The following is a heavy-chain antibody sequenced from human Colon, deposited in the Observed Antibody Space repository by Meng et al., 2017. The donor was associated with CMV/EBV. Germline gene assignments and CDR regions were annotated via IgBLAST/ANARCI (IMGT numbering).Heavy chain of an antibody. Sequence: GGSLRLSCAASGFTFSSYWMHWVRQAPGKGLEWVANIGYDGNNKYYGDSVKGRFTVSRDNSKNTLDLQIDSLRPEDTAVYYCARDGLWEGKIEGVPGADAWGQGTLVTVSS. CDR2: IGYDGNNK. CDR3: ARDGLWEGKIEGVPGADA. V-gene: IGHV3-33*08. CDR1: GFTFSSYW. J-gene: IGHJ5*02. D-gene: IGHD1-26*01.